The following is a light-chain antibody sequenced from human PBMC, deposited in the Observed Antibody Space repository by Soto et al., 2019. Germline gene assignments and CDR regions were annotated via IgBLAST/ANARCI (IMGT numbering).Light chain of an antibody. J-gene: IGLJ1*01. Sequence: QSVLTQPASVSGSPGQSITISCTGTSSDVGGYNYVSWYQQHPGKAPKLLIYSNNQRPSGVPDRFSGSKSGTSASLAISGLQSEDEADYYCAAWDDSLNGYVFGTGTKV. CDR3: AAWDDSLNGYV. CDR2: SNN. V-gene: IGLV1-44*01. CDR1: SSDVGGYNY.